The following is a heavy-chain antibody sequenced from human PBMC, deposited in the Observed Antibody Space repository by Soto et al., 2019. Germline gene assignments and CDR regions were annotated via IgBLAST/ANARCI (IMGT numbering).Heavy chain of an antibody. J-gene: IGHJ1*01. D-gene: IGHD2-15*01. V-gene: IGHV4-31*03. CDR1: GGSISSGGYY. CDR3: ARDLGDCSGGSCYVGYFQH. CDR2: IYYSGST. Sequence: SESLSLTCTVSGGSISSGGYYWSWIRQHPGKGLEWIGYIYYSGSTYYNPSLKSRVTISVDTSKNQFSLKLSSVTAADTAGHSCARDLGDCSGGSCYVGYFQHWDQGNRGIVCS.